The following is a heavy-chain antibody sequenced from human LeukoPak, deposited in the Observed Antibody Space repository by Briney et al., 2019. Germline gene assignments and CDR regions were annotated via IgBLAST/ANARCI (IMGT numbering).Heavy chain of an antibody. CDR2: IVPIFGTA. CDR1: GNTFTSYA. Sequence: SVKVSCKASGNTFTSYAITWVRQAPGQGLEWMGGIVPIFGTANYAQKFQGRVTITADKSTSTAYMELSSLRSEDTAGYYVARGERAAAGTFDWFDPWGQGTLVTVSS. J-gene: IGHJ5*02. CDR3: ARGERAAAGTFDWFDP. V-gene: IGHV1-69*06. D-gene: IGHD6-13*01.